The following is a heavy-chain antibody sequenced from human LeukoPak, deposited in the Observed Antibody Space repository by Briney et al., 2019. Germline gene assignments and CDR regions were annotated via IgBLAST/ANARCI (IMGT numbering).Heavy chain of an antibody. CDR3: TRLWSDYYYGMDV. CDR1: GFTFSDHY. D-gene: IGHD2-21*01. V-gene: IGHV3-72*01. CDR2: TRNKANSYTT. Sequence: PGGSLRLSCAASGFTFSDHYMDWVRQAPGKGLEWVGRTRNKANSYTTEYAASVKGRFTISRDDSKNSLYLQMNSLKTEDTAVYYCTRLWSDYYYGMDVWGQGTTVTVSS. J-gene: IGHJ6*02.